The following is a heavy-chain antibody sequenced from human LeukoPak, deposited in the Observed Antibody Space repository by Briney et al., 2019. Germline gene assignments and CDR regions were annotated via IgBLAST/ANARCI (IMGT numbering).Heavy chain of an antibody. J-gene: IGHJ3*01. CDR2: IGGDGVA. Sequence: PGGSLRLSCAASGFTFTNHPMNWVRQAPGKGLEWVSYIGGDGVAFYADSVKGRFTISRDNAKNTLSLQMNSLRVDDTAVYYCARDRGGDDAFDLWGHGTMVTVSS. D-gene: IGHD2-21*01. CDR1: GFTFTNHP. CDR3: ARDRGGDDAFDL. V-gene: IGHV3-69-1*01.